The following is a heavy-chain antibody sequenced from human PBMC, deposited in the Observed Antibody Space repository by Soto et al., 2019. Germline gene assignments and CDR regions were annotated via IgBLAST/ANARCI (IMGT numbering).Heavy chain of an antibody. J-gene: IGHJ4*02. Sequence: PGGSLRLSCAASGFTFSNYAMSWVRQAPGKGLEWVSAISGSGVDTYYTDSVKGRFTISRDNSKSTLHLQINGLRAEDTAVYYSATRAYYDRSGYYYFYFDYWGQGTLVTVSS. V-gene: IGHV3-23*01. D-gene: IGHD3-22*01. CDR3: ATRAYYDRSGYYYFYFDY. CDR2: ISGSGVDT. CDR1: GFTFSNYA.